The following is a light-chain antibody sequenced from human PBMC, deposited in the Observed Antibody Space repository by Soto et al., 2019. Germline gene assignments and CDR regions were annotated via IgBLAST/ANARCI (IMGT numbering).Light chain of an antibody. V-gene: IGKV1-39*01. J-gene: IGKJ1*01. Sequence: DIQMTQSPSSLSASVGDRVTITCRASQSVSSYLHWYQQKPGKAPKLLIYAASSLQSGVPSRFSGSGSGTDFTLTISSLQPEDFATYYCQQRYNFPRTFGQGTKVEIK. CDR3: QQRYNFPRT. CDR2: AAS. CDR1: QSVSSY.